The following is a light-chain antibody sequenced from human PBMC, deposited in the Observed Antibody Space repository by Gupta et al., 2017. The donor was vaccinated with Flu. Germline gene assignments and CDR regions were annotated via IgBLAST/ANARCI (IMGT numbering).Light chain of an antibody. J-gene: IGKJ2*03. CDR1: QDISNY. CDR2: DAS. CDR3: QQDDIRYS. V-gene: IGKV1-33*01. Sequence: DIQMTQSPSSLSASVGDRVTITCQASQDISNYLNWYQQKPGKAPKLLIYDASNLETGVPSRFSGSGSGTDFTFTISSLQPEDIATYYCQQDDIRYSFGQGTKLEIK.